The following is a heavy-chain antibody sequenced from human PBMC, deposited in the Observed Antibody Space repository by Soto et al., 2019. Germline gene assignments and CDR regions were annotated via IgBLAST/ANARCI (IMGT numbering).Heavy chain of an antibody. V-gene: IGHV3-33*01. CDR3: ARDFEYSIDYYGMDV. J-gene: IGHJ6*02. CDR2: IWCNGSNK. CDR1: GFTFSSYG. D-gene: IGHD6-6*01. Sequence: GGSLRLSCAASGFTFSSYGMHWVRQAPGKGLEWVAVIWCNGSNKYYADSVKGRFTISRDNSKNSLYLQMNSLRAEDTAVYYCARDFEYSIDYYGMDVWGQGTTVTVSS.